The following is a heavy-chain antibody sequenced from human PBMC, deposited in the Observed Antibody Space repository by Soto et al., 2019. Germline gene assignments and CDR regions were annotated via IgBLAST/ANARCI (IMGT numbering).Heavy chain of an antibody. CDR1: GGSISSSSYY. D-gene: IGHD5-12*01. J-gene: IGHJ4*02. CDR3: ARRIRGRDGYNDLFDY. CDR2: IYYSGST. Sequence: SETLSLTCTVSGGSISSSSYYWGWIRQPPGKGQEWIGSIYYSGSTYYNPSLKSRVTISVDTSKNQFSLKLSSVTAADTAVYYCARRIRGRDGYNDLFDYWGQGTLVTVSS. V-gene: IGHV4-39*01.